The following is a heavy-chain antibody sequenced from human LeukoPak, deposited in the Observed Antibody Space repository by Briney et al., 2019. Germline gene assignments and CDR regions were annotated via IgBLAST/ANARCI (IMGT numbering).Heavy chain of an antibody. CDR1: GFTFSNFA. CDR3: AKDQHSTSLSYMDV. J-gene: IGHJ6*03. D-gene: IGHD6-6*01. Sequence: PGGSLRLSCAASGFTFSNFAMTWVRQAPGKGLEWVSTIIDTGDATFYADSVRGRFTISRDNSKNTVYLQMTSLRAEDTAVYFCAKDQHSTSLSYMDVWGDGTTVIVSS. V-gene: IGHV3-23*01. CDR2: IIDTGDAT.